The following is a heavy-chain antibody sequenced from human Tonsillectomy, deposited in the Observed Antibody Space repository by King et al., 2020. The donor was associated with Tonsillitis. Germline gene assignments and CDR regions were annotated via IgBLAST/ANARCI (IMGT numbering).Heavy chain of an antibody. V-gene: IGHV1-8*02. CDR2: MNSNIGNT. Sequence: VQLVESGAEVKKPGASVRVSCKASGYTFTSYDVNWVRQAPGQGLEWMAWMNSNIGNTGYAQTFRGRLIVPRDTSTSTAYMDLTSLKSEDTAVYFCARVGWDCASPGRLHSGPLDSWGQGTLVTVSS. J-gene: IGHJ4*02. CDR1: GYTFTSYD. D-gene: IGHD1-26*01. CDR3: ARVGWDCASPGRLHSGPLDS.